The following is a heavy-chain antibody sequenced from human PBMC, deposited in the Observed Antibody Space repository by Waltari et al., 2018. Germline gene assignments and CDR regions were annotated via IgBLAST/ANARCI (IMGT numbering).Heavy chain of an antibody. J-gene: IGHJ4*02. Sequence: VQLVQSGAEVKKPGESLKISCKGSGYSFTSYWIGWVRQMPGKGLEWRGVIDPGDSDTRYSPSFQGQVTISADKSISTAYLQWSSLKASDTAMYYCARRNNWNSRPFDYWGQGTLVTVSS. V-gene: IGHV5-51*01. D-gene: IGHD1-7*01. CDR3: ARRNNWNSRPFDY. CDR1: GYSFTSYW. CDR2: IDPGDSDT.